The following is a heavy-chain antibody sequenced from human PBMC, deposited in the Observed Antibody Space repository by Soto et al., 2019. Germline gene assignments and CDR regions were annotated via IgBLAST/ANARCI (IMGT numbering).Heavy chain of an antibody. CDR2: IYSGGST. CDR3: ASPRGGRYYYYYGMDV. CDR1: GFTVSSNY. V-gene: IGHV3-53*01. Sequence: EVQLVESGGGLIQPGGSLRLSCAAYGFTVSSNYMSWVRQAPGKGLEWVSVIYSGGSTYYADSVKGRFTISRDNSKNTLYLQMNSLRAEDTAVYYCASPRGGRYYYYYGMDVRGQGTTVTVSS. D-gene: IGHD3-16*01. J-gene: IGHJ6*02.